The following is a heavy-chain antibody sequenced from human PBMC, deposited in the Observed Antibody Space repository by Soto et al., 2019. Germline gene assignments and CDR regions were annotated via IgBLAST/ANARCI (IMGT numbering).Heavy chain of an antibody. D-gene: IGHD5-18*01. CDR3: ARGAMANFDY. CDR2: LIAMLGTP. J-gene: IGHJ4*02. Sequence: ASVKVSCKASGGTFGSHGIAWVRQAPGQGLEWMGGLIAMLGTPTYARKVQGRATITADESLTSSYLELRSLRSEDTAVYFYARGAMANFDYWGQGTVVTVSS. CDR1: GGTFGSHG. V-gene: IGHV1-69*13.